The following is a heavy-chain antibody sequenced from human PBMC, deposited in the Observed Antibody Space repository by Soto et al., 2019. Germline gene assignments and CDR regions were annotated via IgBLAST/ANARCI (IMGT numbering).Heavy chain of an antibody. CDR1: GFAFSIYW. J-gene: IGHJ4*02. Sequence: GGSLRLSCAASGFAFSIYWMSWIRQAPGKGLEWVANIEQDGSEKHYVDSVKGRFTISRDNAKNSLYLQMNSLRVEDTAVYYCARNFVYISDNWGQGTPVTVSS. D-gene: IGHD2-8*01. CDR3: ARNFVYISDN. V-gene: IGHV3-7*01. CDR2: IEQDGSEK.